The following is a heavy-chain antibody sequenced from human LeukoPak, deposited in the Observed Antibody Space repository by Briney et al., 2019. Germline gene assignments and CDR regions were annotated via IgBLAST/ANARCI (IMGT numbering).Heavy chain of an antibody. J-gene: IGHJ4*02. D-gene: IGHD1-26*01. CDR3: GRDLGGRSGY. Sequence: GGSLRLSCAASGFTFSDYWMSWVRQAPGKGLEWVANIKQDGSAKFYVDSVKGRFTISKDNAKNTLYLQMNSLRAEDTAVYYCGRDLGGRSGYWGQGTLVTVSS. CDR1: GFTFSDYW. CDR2: IKQDGSAK. V-gene: IGHV3-7*03.